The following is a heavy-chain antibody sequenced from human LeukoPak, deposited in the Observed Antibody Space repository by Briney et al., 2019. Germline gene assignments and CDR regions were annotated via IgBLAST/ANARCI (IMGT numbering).Heavy chain of an antibody. CDR2: IYSSGGT. CDR1: GAPISSHY. V-gene: IGHV4-59*11. J-gene: IGHJ5*02. Sequence: PSETLSLTCTVFGAPISSHYWSWIRQSPGKGLEWIGDIYSSGGTNYRASLDSRVTISLDMSKSQFSLNLRSVTAADTAVYYCARVSERRGWFDPWGQGTLVTVSS. CDR3: ARVSERRGWFDP. D-gene: IGHD1-1*01.